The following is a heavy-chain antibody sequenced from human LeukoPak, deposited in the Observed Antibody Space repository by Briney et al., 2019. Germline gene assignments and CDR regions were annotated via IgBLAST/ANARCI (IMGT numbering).Heavy chain of an antibody. D-gene: IGHD6-19*01. Sequence: SETLSLTCAVYGGSFSGYYWSWIRQPPGKGLEWIGEINHSGSTNYNPSLKSRVTISVDTSKNQFSLKLSSVTAADTAVYYCARDRIAVAENWFDPWGQGTLVTVSS. CDR3: ARDRIAVAENWFDP. V-gene: IGHV4-34*01. CDR1: GGSFSGYY. CDR2: INHSGST. J-gene: IGHJ5*02.